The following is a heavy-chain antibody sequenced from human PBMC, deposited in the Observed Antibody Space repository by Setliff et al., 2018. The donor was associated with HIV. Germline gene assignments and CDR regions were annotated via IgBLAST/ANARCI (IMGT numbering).Heavy chain of an antibody. D-gene: IGHD1-26*01. V-gene: IGHV1-18*01. CDR3: ARGASGAPWDV. J-gene: IGHJ6*04. CDR2: ISPYIGHT. CDR1: GYTFTSLG. Sequence: GASVKVSCKASGYTFTSLGISWVRRAPGQGLEWMGWISPYIGHTIYAQKFQGRVTMTTDTSTSTAYMEGRSLRSDDTAVYYCARGASGAPWDVWGKGTTVTVSS.